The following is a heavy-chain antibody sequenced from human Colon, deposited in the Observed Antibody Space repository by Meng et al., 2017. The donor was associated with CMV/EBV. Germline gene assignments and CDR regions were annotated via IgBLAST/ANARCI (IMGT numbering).Heavy chain of an antibody. Sequence: EVYGGGLLPPGGSMRLSCAASGLSVSSNYMSWVRQAPGKGLEWVSVIYVDGSTYYAESVRGRFTISRDSSTNTVHLHLNSLRDDDSAVYYCARDLGGGDYFDYWGQGTLVTVSS. D-gene: IGHD3-16*01. J-gene: IGHJ4*02. CDR2: IYVDGST. CDR1: GLSVSSNY. V-gene: IGHV3-53*01. CDR3: ARDLGGGDYFDY.